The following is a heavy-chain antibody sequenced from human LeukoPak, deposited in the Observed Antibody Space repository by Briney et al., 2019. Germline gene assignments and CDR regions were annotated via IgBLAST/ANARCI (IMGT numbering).Heavy chain of an antibody. D-gene: IGHD4-17*01. J-gene: IGHJ4*02. CDR2: IIPIFGTA. Sequence: GASVKVSCKASGGTFSSYAISWVRQAPGQGLEWMGGIIPIFGTANYAQKFQGRVTTTADESTSTAYMKLSSLRSEDTAVYYCARGRHDYGDYVDPRFDYWGQGTLVTVSS. CDR3: ARGRHDYGDYVDPRFDY. CDR1: GGTFSSYA. V-gene: IGHV1-69*13.